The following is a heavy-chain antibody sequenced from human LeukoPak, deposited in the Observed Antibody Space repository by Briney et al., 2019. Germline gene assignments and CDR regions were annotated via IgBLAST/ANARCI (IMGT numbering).Heavy chain of an antibody. Sequence: GGSLRLSCAASGFTFISYWVHWVRQAPGKGLVWVSRINPDGSTINYADSVKGRFTISRDNAKNTLYLQMNSLRAEDTAVYYCATAGNYRFDYWGQGTLVTVSS. CDR3: ATAGNYRFDY. J-gene: IGHJ4*02. D-gene: IGHD1-7*01. V-gene: IGHV3-74*01. CDR1: GFTFISYW. CDR2: INPDGSTI.